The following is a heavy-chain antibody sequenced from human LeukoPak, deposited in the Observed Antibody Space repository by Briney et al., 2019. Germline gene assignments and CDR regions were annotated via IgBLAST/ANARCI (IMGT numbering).Heavy chain of an antibody. CDR1: GYSISSDYY. Sequence: PSETLSLTCTVSGYSISSDYYRGWIRQPPGKGLEWIGSIYHSGITYYKPSLKSRVTISVDTSKNQFSLKLSSATAADTAVYYCVRLDYSNFFDYWGQGNLVTVSS. CDR3: VRLDYSNFFDY. J-gene: IGHJ4*02. CDR2: IYHSGIT. V-gene: IGHV4-38-2*02. D-gene: IGHD4-11*01.